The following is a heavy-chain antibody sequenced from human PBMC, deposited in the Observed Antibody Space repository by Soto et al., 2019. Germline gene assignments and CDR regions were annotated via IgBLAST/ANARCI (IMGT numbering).Heavy chain of an antibody. CDR3: ARTVLGPDLLADSFVDCYYYMDV. CDR1: GGPISNFY. J-gene: IGHJ6*03. Sequence: PSETLSLTCTVSGGPISNFYWSWIRQPPGKGLEWIGYVYYTGSTSYNPSLKRRVTFSADSSRGQFSLRLNSVTAADTAVYYCARTVLGPDLLADSFVDCYYYMDVWGQGTTVTVSS. D-gene: IGHD3-9*01. V-gene: IGHV4-59*08. CDR2: VYYTGST.